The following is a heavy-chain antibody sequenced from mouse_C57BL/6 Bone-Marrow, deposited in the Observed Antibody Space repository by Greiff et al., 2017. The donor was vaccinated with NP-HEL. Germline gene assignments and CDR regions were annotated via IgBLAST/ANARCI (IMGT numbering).Heavy chain of an antibody. CDR1: GYTFTTYP. V-gene: IGHV1-47*01. CDR2: FHPYNDDT. J-gene: IGHJ1*03. CDR3: ARGRYGNFYWYFDV. Sequence: QVQLQQSGAELVKPGASVKMSCKASGYTFTTYPIEWMKQNHGKSLEWIGNFHPYNDDTKYNEKFKGKATLSVEKSSSTVYLELSRLTSDYAAVYYCARGRYGNFYWYFDVWGTGTTVTVSS. D-gene: IGHD2-1*01.